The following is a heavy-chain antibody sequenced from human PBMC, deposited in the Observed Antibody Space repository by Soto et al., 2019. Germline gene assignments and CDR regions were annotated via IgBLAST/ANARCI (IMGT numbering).Heavy chain of an antibody. CDR1: GGPISSSNW. J-gene: IGHJ5*02. D-gene: IGHD6-13*01. CDR2: IYHSGST. Sequence: SETLSLTCAVSGGPISSSNWWSWVRQPPGKGMEWIGEIYHSGSTNYNPSLKSRVTISVDTSKNKFSQKLSSVTAADTAVYYCARRERAAGTDWWFDPWGQGTLVTVS. CDR3: ARRERAAGTDWWFDP. V-gene: IGHV4-4*02.